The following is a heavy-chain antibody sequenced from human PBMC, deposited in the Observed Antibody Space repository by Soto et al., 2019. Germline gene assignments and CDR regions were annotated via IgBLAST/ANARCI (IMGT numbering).Heavy chain of an antibody. Sequence: PGESLKISCKGSGYSFTSYWIGWVRQMPGKGLEWMGIIYPGDSDTRYSPSFQGQVTISADKSISTAYLQWSSLKASDTAMYYCATSTPYYYGSGSRYYYYYMDVWGKGTTVTVS. CDR2: IYPGDSDT. CDR1: GYSFTSYW. V-gene: IGHV5-51*01. J-gene: IGHJ6*03. D-gene: IGHD3-10*01. CDR3: ATSTPYYYGSGSRYYYYYMDV.